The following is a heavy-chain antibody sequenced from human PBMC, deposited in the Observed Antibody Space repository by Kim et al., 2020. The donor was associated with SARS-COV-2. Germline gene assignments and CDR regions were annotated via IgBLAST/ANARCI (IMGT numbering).Heavy chain of an antibody. CDR1: GGSISSYY. V-gene: IGHV4-59*01. CDR3: ARGTGNWGSGLLMGYYGMDV. Sequence: SETLSLTCTVSGGSISSYYWSWIRQPPGKGLEWIGYIYYSGSTNYNPSLKSRVTISVDTSKNQFSLKLSSVTAADTAVYYCARGTGNWGSGLLMGYYGMDVWGQGTTVTVSS. D-gene: IGHD7-27*01. CDR2: IYYSGST. J-gene: IGHJ6*02.